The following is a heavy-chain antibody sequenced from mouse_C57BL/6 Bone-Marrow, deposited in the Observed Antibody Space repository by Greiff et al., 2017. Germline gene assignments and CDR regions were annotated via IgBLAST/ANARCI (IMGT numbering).Heavy chain of an antibody. V-gene: IGHV5-2*03. CDR1: EYEFPSHD. CDR3: ARQSTMITTGAMDY. Sequence: EVKLVESGGGLVQPGESLKLSCESNEYEFPSHDMSWVRKTPEKRLELVAAINSDGGSTYYPDTMERRFIISRDNTKKTLYLQMSSLRSEDTALYYCARQSTMITTGAMDYWGQGTSVTVSS. CDR2: INSDGGST. D-gene: IGHD2-4*01. J-gene: IGHJ4*01.